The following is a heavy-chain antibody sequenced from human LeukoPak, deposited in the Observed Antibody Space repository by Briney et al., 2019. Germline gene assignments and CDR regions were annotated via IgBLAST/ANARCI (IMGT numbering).Heavy chain of an antibody. CDR1: GGSISSYY. Sequence: SETLSLTCTVSGGSISSYYWSWIRQPPGKGLEWIGYIYYSGSTNYNPSLKSRVTISVDTSKNQFSLKLSSVTAADTAVYYCARGYDFWSGYYTPHYYYYYMDVWGKGTTGTVSS. D-gene: IGHD3-3*01. J-gene: IGHJ6*03. V-gene: IGHV4-59*01. CDR2: IYYSGST. CDR3: ARGYDFWSGYYTPHYYYYYMDV.